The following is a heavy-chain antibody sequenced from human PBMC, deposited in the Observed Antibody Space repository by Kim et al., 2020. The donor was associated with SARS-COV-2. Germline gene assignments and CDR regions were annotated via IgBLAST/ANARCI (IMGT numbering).Heavy chain of an antibody. Sequence: TYYAEAFKDRFTNSRDNSKNILYLQMNRLRIEDTAVYYCARDTGTSRWFYSWGQGTQVTVSS. CDR2: T. D-gene: IGHD2-2*01. V-gene: IGHV3-66*01. J-gene: IGHJ5*01. CDR3: ARDTGTSRWFYS.